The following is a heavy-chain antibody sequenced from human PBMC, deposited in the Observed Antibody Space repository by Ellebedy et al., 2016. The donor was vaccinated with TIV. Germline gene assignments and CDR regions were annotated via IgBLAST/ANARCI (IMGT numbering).Heavy chain of an antibody. Sequence: MPSETLSLTCTVSNYSISSGYFWGWIRQPPGKGLEWIGNIYHSGTTSYHPSLKSRVAISVDTSKNQFSLKLNSVTAADTAIYYCARDLTHSDWYTPWYYFDSWGQGTLVTVSS. CDR1: NYSISSGYF. J-gene: IGHJ4*02. CDR2: IYHSGTT. CDR3: ARDLTHSDWYTPWYYFDS. D-gene: IGHD3-9*01. V-gene: IGHV4-38-2*02.